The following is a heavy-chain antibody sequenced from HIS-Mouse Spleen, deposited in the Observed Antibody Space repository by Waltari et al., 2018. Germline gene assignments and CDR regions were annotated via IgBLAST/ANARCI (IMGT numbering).Heavy chain of an antibody. CDR2: MNPNSGNT. Sequence: QVQMVQSGAEVQKPGASVTVSCKASGYPFPSYDINWVRQATGQGLEWMGWMNPNSGNTGYAQKFQGRVTMTRNTSISTAYMELSSLRSEDTAVYYCARGHDYSNYFDYWGQGTLVTVSS. CDR1: GYPFPSYD. CDR3: ARGHDYSNYFDY. J-gene: IGHJ4*02. D-gene: IGHD4-4*01. V-gene: IGHV1-8*01.